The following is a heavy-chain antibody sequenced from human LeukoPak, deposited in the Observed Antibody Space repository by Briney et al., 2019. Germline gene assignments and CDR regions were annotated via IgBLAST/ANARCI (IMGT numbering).Heavy chain of an antibody. CDR3: AGTYYDFWSAYMDV. CDR2: IYTSGST. D-gene: IGHD3-3*01. Sequence: SETLSLTCTVSGGSISSYYWSWIRQPAGKGLEWIGRIYTSGSTNYNPSLKSRVTMSVDTSKNQFSPKLSSVTAADTAVYYCAGTYYDFWSAYMDVWGKGTTVTVSS. V-gene: IGHV4-4*07. CDR1: GGSISSYY. J-gene: IGHJ6*03.